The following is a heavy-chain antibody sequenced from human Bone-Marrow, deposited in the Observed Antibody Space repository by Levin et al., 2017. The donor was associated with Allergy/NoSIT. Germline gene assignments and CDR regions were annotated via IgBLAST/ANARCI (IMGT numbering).Heavy chain of an antibody. V-gene: IGHV3-13*04. D-gene: IGHD3-3*01. Sequence: GGSLRLSCAASGFTFSNYDMHWVRRVTGKGLEWVSAIGTSGDTHYPDSVKGRFTISRENDKNSLYLQMNSLRAGDTAVYYCARGGSYDCWRGAGVAGIMDVWGHGTTVTVSS. CDR1: GFTFSNYD. CDR3: ARGGSYDCWRGAGVAGIMDV. CDR2: IGTSGDT. J-gene: IGHJ6*02.